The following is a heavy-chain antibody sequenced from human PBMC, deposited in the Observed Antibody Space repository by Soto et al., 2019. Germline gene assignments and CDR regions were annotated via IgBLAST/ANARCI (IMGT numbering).Heavy chain of an antibody. D-gene: IGHD4-17*01. J-gene: IGHJ4*02. CDR1: GFTFDDYA. V-gene: IGHV3-9*01. CDR2: ISWNSGSI. CDR3: AKSLDYGDYDSPEIDY. Sequence: DVQLVESGGGLVQPGRSLRLSCAASGFTFDDYAMHWVRQAPGKGLAWVSGISWNSGSIGYADSVKGRFTISRDNAKNSLYLQMNSLRAEDTALYYCAKSLDYGDYDSPEIDYWGQGTLVTVSS.